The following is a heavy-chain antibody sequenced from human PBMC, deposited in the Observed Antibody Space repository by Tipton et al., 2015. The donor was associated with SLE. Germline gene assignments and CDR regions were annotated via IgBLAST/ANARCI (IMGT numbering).Heavy chain of an antibody. CDR3: ARGPLYCSSTSCYTRRAFDI. Sequence: TLSLTCTVSGGSISSSSYYWGWIRQPPGKGLEWIGEINHSGSTNYNPSLKSRVTISVDTSKNQFSLKLSSVTAADTAVYYCARGPLYCSSTSCYTRRAFDIWGQGTMVTVSS. J-gene: IGHJ3*02. V-gene: IGHV4-39*07. CDR1: GGSISSSSYY. D-gene: IGHD2-2*02. CDR2: INHSGST.